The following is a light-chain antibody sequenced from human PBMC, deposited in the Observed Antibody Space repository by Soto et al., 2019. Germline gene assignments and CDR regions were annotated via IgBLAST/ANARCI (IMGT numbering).Light chain of an antibody. J-gene: IGLJ2*01. CDR1: NSDIGTYIY. CDR3: SSYTASRTK. Sequence: QSVLTQPASVSGSPGQSITISCTGTNSDIGTYIYVSWYQQHPGKAPKLLIYDVSNRPSGVSNRLSGSKSGNTASLTISGLQAEDEADYYCSSYTASRTKFGGGTKLTVL. V-gene: IGLV2-14*01. CDR2: DVS.